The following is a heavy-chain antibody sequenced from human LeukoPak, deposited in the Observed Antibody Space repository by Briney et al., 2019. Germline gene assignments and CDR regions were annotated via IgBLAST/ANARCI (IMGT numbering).Heavy chain of an antibody. CDR2: IKQDGSEK. V-gene: IGHV3-7*01. J-gene: IGHJ3*02. D-gene: IGHD3-3*01. Sequence: GGSLRLSCAASGFTFSSYWMSWVRQAPGEGLEWVANIKQDGSEKYYVDSVKGRFTISRDNAKNSLYLQMNSLRAEDTAVYYCARGFRITIFGVVAFDIWGQGTMVTVS. CDR3: ARGFRITIFGVVAFDI. CDR1: GFTFSSYW.